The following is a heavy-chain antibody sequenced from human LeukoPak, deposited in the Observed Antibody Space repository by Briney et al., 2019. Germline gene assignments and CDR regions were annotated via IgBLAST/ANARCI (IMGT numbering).Heavy chain of an antibody. CDR1: GFVFENYA. J-gene: IGHJ4*02. CDR2: ISGSGYST. CDR3: AKEAGYRGYDYPDY. V-gene: IGHV3-23*01. Sequence: GGSLRLSCGASGFVFENYAMSWVGQAPGKGLEWVSAISGSGYSTYYADSVKGRFTISRDNSKNTLYLQMNSLRAEDTAVYYCAKEAGYRGYDYPDYWGQGTLVTVSS. D-gene: IGHD5-12*01.